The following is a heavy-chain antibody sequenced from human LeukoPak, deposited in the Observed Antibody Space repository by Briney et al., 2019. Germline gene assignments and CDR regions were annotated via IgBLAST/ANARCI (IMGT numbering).Heavy chain of an antibody. J-gene: IGHJ4*02. CDR2: IYYSGST. V-gene: IGHV4-59*01. CDR1: GGSISSYY. Sequence: SETLSLTCTVSGGSISSYYWSWIRQPPGKGLEWIGYIYYSGSTNYNPSLKSRVTISVDTSKNQFSLKLSSVTAADTAVYYCARVGLLGGYYFDYWGQGTLVTVSS. CDR3: ARVGLLGGYYFDY. D-gene: IGHD7-27*01.